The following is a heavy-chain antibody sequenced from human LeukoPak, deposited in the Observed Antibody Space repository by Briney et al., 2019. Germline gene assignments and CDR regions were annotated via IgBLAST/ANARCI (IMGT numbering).Heavy chain of an antibody. CDR3: ANLTH. V-gene: IGHV3-48*02. CDR1: GFSFSNYS. CDR2: ISRTGNIV. J-gene: IGHJ4*02. D-gene: IGHD2-21*02. Sequence: PGGSLRLSCVAAGFSFSNYSMHWVRQAPGKGLEWVSYISRTGNIVYYADSVKGRFTISRDNAKDSLFLQMDSLRDEDTAVYYCANLTHWGQGTLVTVSS.